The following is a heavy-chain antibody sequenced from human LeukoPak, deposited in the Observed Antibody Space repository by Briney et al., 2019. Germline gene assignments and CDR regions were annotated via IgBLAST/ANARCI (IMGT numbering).Heavy chain of an antibody. V-gene: IGHV3-23*01. D-gene: IGHD5-24*01. CDR3: VKDDGWVQYAN. CDR1: GFIFSHHG. Sequence: GGSLRLSCATSGFIFSHHGMNWVRLAPGKGLEWVSGIRADAVTTYYADSVKGRFIISRDNSKNTVYLQMNGLSAEDAAVYYCVKDDGWVQYANWGQGTLVTVSS. J-gene: IGHJ4*02. CDR2: IRADAVTT.